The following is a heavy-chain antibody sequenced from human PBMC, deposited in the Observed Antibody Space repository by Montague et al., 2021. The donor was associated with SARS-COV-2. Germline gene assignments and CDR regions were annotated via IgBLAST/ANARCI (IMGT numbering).Heavy chain of an antibody. J-gene: IGHJ4*02. CDR1: GGSISSSSYY. V-gene: IGHV4-39*01. Sequence: SETLSLTCTVSGGSISSSSYYWGWIRQPSGKGLEWIGSIYYRGSTYYNPSLKSRVFISVDTSKNQLSLTLTSVTAADTAVYYCATQEDPSGWIPGPFDFWGQGTLLSVSS. CDR2: IYYRGST. CDR3: ATQEDPSGWIPGPFDF. D-gene: IGHD6-19*01.